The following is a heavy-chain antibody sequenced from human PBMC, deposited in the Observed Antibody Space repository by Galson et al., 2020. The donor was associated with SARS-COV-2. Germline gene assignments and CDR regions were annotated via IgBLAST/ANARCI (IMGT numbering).Heavy chain of an antibody. D-gene: IGHD3-22*01. J-gene: IGHJ3*02. CDR2: IYYSGST. CDR1: GGSISSSSYY. CDR3: ASLRITMIVVGYVLDAFDI. Sequence: ASETLSLTCTVSGGSISSSSYYWGWIRQPPGKGLEWIGSIYYSGSTYYNPSLKSRVTISVDTSKNQFSLKLSSVTAADTAVYYCASLRITMIVVGYVLDAFDIWGQGTMVTVSS. V-gene: IGHV4-39*07.